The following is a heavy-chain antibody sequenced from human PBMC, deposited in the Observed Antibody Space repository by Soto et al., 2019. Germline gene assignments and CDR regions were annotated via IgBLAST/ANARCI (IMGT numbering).Heavy chain of an antibody. Sequence: SETLSLTCTVSGSSISSSGYYWGWIRQPPGRGLEWIGSLYYNVGTYYNPSLKSRVTISADTSANQFSLMVNSVTAADTAIYYRARLQSRHCLDYWGQGTLVTVSS. D-gene: IGHD2-21*01. CDR1: GSSISSSGYY. CDR2: LYYNVGT. CDR3: ARLQSRHCLDY. V-gene: IGHV4-39*01. J-gene: IGHJ4*02.